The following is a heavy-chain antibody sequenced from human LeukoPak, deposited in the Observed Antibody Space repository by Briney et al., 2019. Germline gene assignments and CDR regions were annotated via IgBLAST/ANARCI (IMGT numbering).Heavy chain of an antibody. D-gene: IGHD4-17*01. CDR3: ARFSYGDGFDY. CDR1: GGSISSGGYS. V-gene: IGHV4-30-2*01. J-gene: IGHJ4*02. CDR2: IYHSGST. Sequence: PSQTLSLTCAVSGGSISSGGYSWGWVRQPPGTGLEWIGYIYHSGSTYYNPSLKSRVTISVDRSKNQFSLKLSSVTAADTAVYYCARFSYGDGFDYWGQGTLVTVSS.